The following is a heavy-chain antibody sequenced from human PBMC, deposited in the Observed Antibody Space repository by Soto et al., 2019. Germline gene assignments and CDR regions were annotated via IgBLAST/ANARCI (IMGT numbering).Heavy chain of an antibody. CDR1: GGTFSSYA. CDR2: IIPIFGTA. Sequence: GASVKVSCKASGGTFSSYAISWVRQAPGQGLGWMGGIIPIFGTANYAQKFQGRVTITADKSTSTAYMELSSLRSEDTAVYYCARRGTGTPNYYYYGMDAWGQGXTVTVYS. V-gene: IGHV1-69*06. CDR3: ARRGTGTPNYYYYGMDA. D-gene: IGHD1-7*01. J-gene: IGHJ6*02.